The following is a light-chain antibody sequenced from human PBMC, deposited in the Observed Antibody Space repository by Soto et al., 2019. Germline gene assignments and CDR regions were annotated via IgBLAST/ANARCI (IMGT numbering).Light chain of an antibody. J-gene: IGKJ4*01. CDR1: QSVSSSY. CDR3: QQYGSSPLT. Sequence: EIVLTQSPGTLSLSPGERATLSCRASQSVSSSYLAWYQQKPGQAPRLLIYGASSRATGIPDRFSGSGSGTKFTITISRLEPEDFAVYYCQQYGSSPLTFGGGTKVEIK. CDR2: GAS. V-gene: IGKV3-20*01.